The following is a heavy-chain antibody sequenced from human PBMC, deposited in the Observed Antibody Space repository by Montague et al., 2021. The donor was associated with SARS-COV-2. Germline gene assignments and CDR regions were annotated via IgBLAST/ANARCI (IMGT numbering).Heavy chain of an antibody. J-gene: IGHJ6*02. CDR1: GFTFSSYW. CDR3: ARDSFWSGYYTDYYGMDV. Sequence: SLRLSCAASGFTFSSYWMSWVRQAPGKGLEWVANIKQDGSEKYYVDSVKGRFTISRDNATNSLYLQMNSLRAEDTAVYYCARDSFWSGYYTDYYGMDVWGQGTTVTVSS. V-gene: IGHV3-7*01. D-gene: IGHD3-3*01. CDR2: IKQDGSEK.